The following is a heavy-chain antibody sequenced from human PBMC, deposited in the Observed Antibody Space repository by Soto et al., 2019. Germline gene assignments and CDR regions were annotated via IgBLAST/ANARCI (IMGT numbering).Heavy chain of an antibody. D-gene: IGHD2-15*01. CDR1: GCTFSSYT. V-gene: IGHV3-30-3*01. Sequence: EQLVESGGGVVQPGRSLRLSCAASGCTFSSYTMNWVRQSPGKGLEWGAVVSNDGNNEYYAASVKGRFTISRDNSKNTLYLQVNSLRAEDTAVYYCARDQKAGYCRGRSCWVYHGMGVGGQGTTVTFSS. CDR2: VSNDGNNE. CDR3: ARDQKAGYCRGRSCWVYHGMGV. J-gene: IGHJ6*02.